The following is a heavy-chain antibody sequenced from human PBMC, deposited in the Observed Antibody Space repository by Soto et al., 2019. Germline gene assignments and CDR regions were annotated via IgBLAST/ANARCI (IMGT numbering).Heavy chain of an antibody. V-gene: IGHV6-1*01. CDR1: GDSVSSNSAA. J-gene: IGHJ5*02. Sequence: SQTLSLTSAISGDSVSSNSAAWNWIRQSPSRGLEWLGRTYYRSKWYNDYAVSVKSRITINPDTSKNQSSLQPNSVTPENTDVYYCERDLIPGAPRPYNWFDPWGQGTLVTVSS. CDR3: ERDLIPGAPRPYNWFDP. D-gene: IGHD2-2*01. CDR2: TYYRSKWYN.